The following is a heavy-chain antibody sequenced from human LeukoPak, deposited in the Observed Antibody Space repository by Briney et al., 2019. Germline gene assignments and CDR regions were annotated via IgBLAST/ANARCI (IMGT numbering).Heavy chain of an antibody. CDR3: ARQFGYGDY. CDR2: IYGSGST. CDR1: GGSISSYY. Sequence: SETLSLTCTVSGGSISSYYWSWIRQPPGKGLEWIGHIYGSGSTNYNPSLKSRVTLSVDTSKNQFSLKLSSVTAADTAVYYCARQFGYGDYWGQGTLVTVSS. D-gene: IGHD5-12*01. V-gene: IGHV4-59*08. J-gene: IGHJ4*02.